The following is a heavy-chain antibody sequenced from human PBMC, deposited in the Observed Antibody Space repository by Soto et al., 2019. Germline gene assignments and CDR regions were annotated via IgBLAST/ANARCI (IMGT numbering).Heavy chain of an antibody. V-gene: IGHV1-69*12. Sequence: QVQLVQSGAEVKKPGSSVKVSCKASGGTFSSYAISWVRQAPGQGLEWMGEIIPIFGTANYAQKFQGRVTLAADDATSTAYMELSSLSSEATAVYYCARDSAPRRGYSPYWFAPWGQGTLVTLSS. D-gene: IGHD3-22*01. CDR1: GGTFSSYA. J-gene: IGHJ5*02. CDR2: IIPIFGTA. CDR3: ARDSAPRRGYSPYWFAP.